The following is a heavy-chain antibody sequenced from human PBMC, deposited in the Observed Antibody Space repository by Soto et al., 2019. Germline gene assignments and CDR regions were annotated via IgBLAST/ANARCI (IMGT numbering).Heavy chain of an antibody. Sequence: SETLSLTCTVSGGSISSGDYYWSWIRQPPGTGLEWIGYIYYSGSTYYNPSLESRVTISVDTSKNQFSLKLSSVTAADTAVYYCARADSSGYSYFDYWGQGSLVTVS. CDR1: GGSISSGDYY. J-gene: IGHJ4*02. V-gene: IGHV4-30-4*01. CDR2: IYYSGST. D-gene: IGHD3-22*01. CDR3: ARADSSGYSYFDY.